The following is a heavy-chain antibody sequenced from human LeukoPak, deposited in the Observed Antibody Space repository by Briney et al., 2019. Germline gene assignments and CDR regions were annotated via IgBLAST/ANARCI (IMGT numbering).Heavy chain of an antibody. CDR2: ISYDGSNK. V-gene: IGHV3-30-3*01. J-gene: IGHJ4*02. CDR1: GFIFSSYA. CDR3: ARGPIVGATKSYFDY. Sequence: GGSLRLSCAASGFIFSSYAMHWVRQAPGKGLEWVAVISYDGSNKYYADSVKGRFTISRDNSKNTLYLQMNSLRAEDTAVYYCARGPIVGATKSYFDYWGQGTLVTVSS. D-gene: IGHD1-26*01.